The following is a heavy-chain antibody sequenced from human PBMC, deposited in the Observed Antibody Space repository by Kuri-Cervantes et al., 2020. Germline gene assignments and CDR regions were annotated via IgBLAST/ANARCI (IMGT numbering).Heavy chain of an antibody. D-gene: IGHD2-2*01. CDR2: INAGNGNT. J-gene: IGHJ4*02. Sequence: GSVKVSCKASGYTFTGYAMHWVRQAPGQRLEWMGWINAGNGNTKYSQNFQGRVTINRDTFASTDYMELSSLRSEDTAVYYCARGYCSSISCPIDYWGQGTLVTVSS. V-gene: IGHV1-3*01. CDR3: ARGYCSSISCPIDY. CDR1: GYTFTGYA.